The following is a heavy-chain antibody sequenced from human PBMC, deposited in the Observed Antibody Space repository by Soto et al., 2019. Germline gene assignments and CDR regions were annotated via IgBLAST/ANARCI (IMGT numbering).Heavy chain of an antibody. Sequence: SETLSLTCAVYGGSFSGYYWSWIRQPPGKGLEWIGEINHSGSTNYNPSLKSRVTISVDTSKNQFSLQLSSVTAAGTAVYYCARVAVVPPSPDYSGQDTLVTLSS. J-gene: IGHJ4*02. CDR2: INHSGST. CDR3: ARVAVVPPSPDY. V-gene: IGHV4-34*01. CDR1: GGSFSGYY. D-gene: IGHD2-2*01.